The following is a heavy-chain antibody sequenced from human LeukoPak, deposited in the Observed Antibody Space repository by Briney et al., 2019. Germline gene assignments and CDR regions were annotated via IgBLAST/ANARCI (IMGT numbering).Heavy chain of an antibody. CDR2: IYYSGST. CDR1: GGSISSSSYY. CDR3: ARGGYYFDY. D-gene: IGHD3-16*01. J-gene: IGHJ4*02. V-gene: IGHV4-39*07. Sequence: NPSETLSLTCTVSGGSISSSSYYWGWIRQPPGKGLEWIGSIYYSGSTYYNPSLKSRVTISVDTSKNQFSLKLSSVTAADTAVYYCARGGYYFDYWGQGTLVTVSS.